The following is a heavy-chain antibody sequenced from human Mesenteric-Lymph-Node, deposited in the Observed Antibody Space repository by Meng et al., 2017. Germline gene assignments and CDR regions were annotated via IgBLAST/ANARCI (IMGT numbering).Heavy chain of an antibody. D-gene: IGHD3-10*01. J-gene: IGHJ1*01. Sequence: QLHLLVSRHVPFHPSGTLPFACGFCGHSIDHSKWVARLRQSPGRGLDLIGEISNTYRTVYNPSLKRRLRISMDKSKNQFSLTLYSVTAADTAIYYCARERGREVGLFDFWGRGALVTVSS. CDR3: ARERGREVGLFDF. CDR1: GHSIDHSKW. CDR2: ISNTYRT. V-gene: IGHV4-4*02.